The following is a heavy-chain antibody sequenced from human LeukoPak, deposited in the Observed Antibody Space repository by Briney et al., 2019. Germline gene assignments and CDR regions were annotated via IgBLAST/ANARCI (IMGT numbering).Heavy chain of an antibody. D-gene: IGHD2-2*01. J-gene: IGHJ4*02. Sequence: SETLSLTCAAYGGSFSGYYWSWIRQPPGKGLEWIGEINHSGSTKHNASLKSRVTISVDTSKYQFSLKLSSVTAADTAVYYCASRGYCSSTSCHQNDYWGQGTLVTVSS. CDR3: ASRGYCSSTSCHQNDY. V-gene: IGHV4-34*01. CDR1: GGSFSGYY. CDR2: INHSGST.